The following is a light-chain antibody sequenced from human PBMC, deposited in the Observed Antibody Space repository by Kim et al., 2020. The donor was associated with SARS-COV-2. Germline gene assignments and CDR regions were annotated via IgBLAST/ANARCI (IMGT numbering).Light chain of an antibody. V-gene: IGKV4-1*01. J-gene: IGKJ2*01. CDR1: QSVLYNSNNKNY. Sequence: DIVMTQSPDSLAVSLGERATIDCKSSQSVLYNSNNKNYLAWYQQKPGQSPKLLISWASTRESGVSDRFSGSGSGTDFTLTISSLQAEDVAVYYCQHYYTVPYTFGQGTKLEI. CDR3: QHYYTVPYT. CDR2: WAS.